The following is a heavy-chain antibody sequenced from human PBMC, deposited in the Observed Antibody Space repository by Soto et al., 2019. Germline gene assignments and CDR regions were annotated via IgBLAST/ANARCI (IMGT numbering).Heavy chain of an antibody. Sequence: SGPTLVNPTRTLTLTCTFSGFSLDTTGVAVGWIRQPPGKALEWLAVIYWDDDKRYNTSLSSRLTITKDTSKNQVALTMTRMDPVDTATYYCAHLDQYTTGMFDFWGQGALVTVSS. D-gene: IGHD1-1*01. J-gene: IGHJ4*02. CDR3: AHLDQYTTGMFDF. CDR2: IYWDDDK. CDR1: GFSLDTTGVA. V-gene: IGHV2-5*02.